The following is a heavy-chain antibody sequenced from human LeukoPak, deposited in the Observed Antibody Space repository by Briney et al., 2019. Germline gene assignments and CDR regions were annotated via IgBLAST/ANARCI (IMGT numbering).Heavy chain of an antibody. J-gene: IGHJ3*02. CDR2: INWNGGST. D-gene: IGHD3-10*02. CDR3: ARDMLLEDAFDI. V-gene: IGHV3-20*04. CDR1: GFTFDDHA. Sequence: GGSLRLSCDVSGFTFDDHAIICVRHATGKAREWVANINWNGGSTGYGDAVKGRFTISRDNTKNSVFLQMHSLRGDETALYYCARDMLLEDAFDIWGQRTMVIVSS.